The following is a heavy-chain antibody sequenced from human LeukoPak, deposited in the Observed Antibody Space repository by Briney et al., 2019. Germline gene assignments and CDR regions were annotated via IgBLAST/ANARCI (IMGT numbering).Heavy chain of an antibody. V-gene: IGHV4-39*07. CDR3: ASSVLRYFDWLPRGPTNWFDP. Sequence: SETLSLTCTVSGGSISSSSYYWGWIRQPPGKGLEWIGSIYYSGSTYYNPSLKSRVTISVDTSKNQFSLELSSVTAADTAVYYCASSVLRYFDWLPRGPTNWFDPWGQGTLVTVSS. J-gene: IGHJ5*02. CDR1: GGSISSSSYY. CDR2: IYYSGST. D-gene: IGHD3-9*01.